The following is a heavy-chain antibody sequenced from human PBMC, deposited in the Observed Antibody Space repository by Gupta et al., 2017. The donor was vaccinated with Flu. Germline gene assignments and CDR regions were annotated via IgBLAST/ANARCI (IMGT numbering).Heavy chain of an antibody. CDR3: AKMPSGDEYVGPNYFGT. J-gene: IGHJ5*02. CDR2: LSGDGAKA. CDR1: GFDSRFNFKKYA. Sequence: EVQLLQSGGGSVQPGGSLRLSCAASGFDSRFNFKKYAMTWVRQAAGKGLEWVSGLSGDGAKAYYAGSVRSRFIISRDNFRNTVYLQMDSLTAEDTAVYFWAKMPSGDEYVGPNYFGTWGQGTRVSVS. V-gene: IGHV3-23*01. D-gene: IGHD5-12*01.